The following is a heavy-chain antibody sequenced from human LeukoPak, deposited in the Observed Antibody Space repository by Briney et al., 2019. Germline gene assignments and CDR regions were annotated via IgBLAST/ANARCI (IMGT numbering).Heavy chain of an antibody. Sequence: GGSLRLSCVGSGFTFGNYAMNWVRQAPGKGLEWVAAISGRGGDTFYADSVKGRFTFSRDNSKNTMFLQMNSLRAEDTALYYCAKEARDILTHYYWGSQFDYWGQGTLVTVSS. CDR3: AKEARDILTHYYWGSQFDY. V-gene: IGHV3-23*01. CDR2: ISGRGGDT. D-gene: IGHD3-9*01. J-gene: IGHJ4*02. CDR1: GFTFGNYA.